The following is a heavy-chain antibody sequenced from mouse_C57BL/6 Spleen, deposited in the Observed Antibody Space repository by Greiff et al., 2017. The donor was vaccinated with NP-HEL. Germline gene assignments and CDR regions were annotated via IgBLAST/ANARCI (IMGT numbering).Heavy chain of an antibody. D-gene: IGHD2-5*01. V-gene: IGHV1-53*01. CDR3: ARTGYSNYGTRFDY. Sequence: VQLQQPGTGLVKPGASVKLSCKASGYTFTSYWMHWVQQRPGQGLEWLGNINPSNGGTNYNEKFKSKATLTVDKSSSTAYMQLSSLTSEDSAVYYCARTGYSNYGTRFDYWGQGTTLTVSS. CDR2: INPSNGGT. J-gene: IGHJ2*01. CDR1: GYTFTSYW.